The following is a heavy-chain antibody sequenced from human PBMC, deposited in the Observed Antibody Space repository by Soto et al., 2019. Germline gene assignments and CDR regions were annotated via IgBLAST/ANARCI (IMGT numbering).Heavy chain of an antibody. V-gene: IGHV1-46*03. CDR2: INARAGST. CDR3: TRLRLLKGAFDV. J-gene: IGHJ3*01. Sequence: QVQLVQSGAEVKKPGASVKVSCQASGYTFTSNFIHWVRQAPGQGLEWMGEINARAGSTTYAQKCQGRLTVTRDTSTSTVYMNLSSLTSDDTAVYYCTRLRLLKGAFDVWGQGTMVTVSS. CDR1: GYTFTSNF.